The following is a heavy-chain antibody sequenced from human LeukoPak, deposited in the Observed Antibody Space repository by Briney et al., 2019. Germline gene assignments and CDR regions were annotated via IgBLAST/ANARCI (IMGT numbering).Heavy chain of an antibody. CDR3: ARHGPRTITMVRGVISWFDP. Sequence: SETLSLTCAVYGGSFSGYYWSWIRQPPGKGLEWIGEINHSGSTNYNPSLKSRVTISVDTSKNQFSLELSSVTAADTAVYYCARHGPRTITMVRGVISWFDPWGQGTLVTVSS. CDR1: GGSFSGYY. D-gene: IGHD3-10*01. CDR2: INHSGST. V-gene: IGHV4-34*01. J-gene: IGHJ5*02.